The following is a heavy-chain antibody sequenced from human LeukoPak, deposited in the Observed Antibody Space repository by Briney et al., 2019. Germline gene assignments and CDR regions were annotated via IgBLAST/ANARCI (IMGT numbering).Heavy chain of an antibody. D-gene: IGHD3-3*01. Sequence: PSETLSLTCTVSGGSISTYYWNWIRQSPGKGLEWIGYIYYSGSTKYNPSLKSRVTISVDTSKNQFSLKLSSVTAADTAVYYCARDGHRSGYDFWSGYYNWFDPWGQGTLVTVSS. CDR1: GGSISTYY. J-gene: IGHJ5*02. CDR2: IYYSGST. CDR3: ARDGHRSGYDFWSGYYNWFDP. V-gene: IGHV4-59*01.